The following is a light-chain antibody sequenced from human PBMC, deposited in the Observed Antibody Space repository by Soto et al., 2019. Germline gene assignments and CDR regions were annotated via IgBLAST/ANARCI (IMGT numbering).Light chain of an antibody. V-gene: IGKV1-33*01. CDR2: DAS. CDR3: QQYDNLPYT. J-gene: IGKJ2*01. Sequence: DIQMTQSPASLSASAGDRVTITCQASQGISNYLNWYQQKPGKAPKLLIFDASNLETGVPSRFSGSGSGTDFSFSISSLQPEDIATYYCQQYDNLPYTFGQGTKWISN. CDR1: QGISNY.